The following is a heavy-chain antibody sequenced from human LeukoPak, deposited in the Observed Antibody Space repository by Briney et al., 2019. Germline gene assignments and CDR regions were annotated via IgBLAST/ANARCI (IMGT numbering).Heavy chain of an antibody. CDR1: GFTFSSYG. J-gene: IGHJ4*02. CDR3: ASRVSRAHYFNY. D-gene: IGHD6-6*01. V-gene: IGHV3-23*01. CDR2: ISGSGGST. Sequence: GGSLRLSCAASGFTFSSYGMSWVRQAPGKGLEWVSAISGSGGSTYYAGSVKGRFTISRDNSKNTLYLQMNSLRAEDTAVYYCASRVSRAHYFNYWGQGTLVTVSS.